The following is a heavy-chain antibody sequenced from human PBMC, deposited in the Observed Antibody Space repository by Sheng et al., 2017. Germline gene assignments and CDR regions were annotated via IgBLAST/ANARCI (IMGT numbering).Heavy chain of an antibody. V-gene: IGHV3-66*02. CDR1: GFTVSSNY. J-gene: IGHJ6*03. CDR3: ARARGVPAAIFYYYYYMDV. D-gene: IGHD2-2*01. CDR2: IYSGGST. Sequence: EVQLVESGGGLVQPGGSLRLSCAASGFTVSSNYMSWVRQAPGKGLEWVSVIYSGGSTYYADSVKGRFTISRDNSKNTLYLQMNSLRAEDTAVYYCARARGVPAAIFYYYYYMDVWGKGTTVTVSS.